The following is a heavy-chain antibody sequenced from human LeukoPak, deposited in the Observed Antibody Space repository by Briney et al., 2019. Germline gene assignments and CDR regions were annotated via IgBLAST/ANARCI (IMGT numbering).Heavy chain of an antibody. CDR2: INTNTGNP. CDR3: AGQSSWAARDY. J-gene: IGHJ4*02. Sequence: ASLKVSCKASGYTFTSYAMNWVRQAPGQGLGWMGWINTNTGNPTYAQGFTGRFVFSLDTSDSTAYLQISSLKAEDTAVYYCAGQSSWAARDYWGQGTLVTVSS. V-gene: IGHV7-4-1*02. D-gene: IGHD6-13*01. CDR1: GYTFTSYA.